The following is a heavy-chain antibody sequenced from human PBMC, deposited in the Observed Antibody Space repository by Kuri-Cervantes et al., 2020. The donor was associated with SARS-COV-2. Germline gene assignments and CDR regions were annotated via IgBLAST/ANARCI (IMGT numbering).Heavy chain of an antibody. CDR1: GFTFSSYA. Sequence: GGSLRLSCAASGFTFSSYAMSWVRQAPEKGLEWVSSIYSGGSTHYAESLKGRFTISRDTSKNTVYLQMNSLRGEDTGVYYCARDLICSTCDTPDYYGMDVWGQGTTVTVSS. V-gene: IGHV3-66*01. J-gene: IGHJ6*02. CDR2: IYSGGST. CDR3: ARDLICSTCDTPDYYGMDV. D-gene: IGHD2-15*01.